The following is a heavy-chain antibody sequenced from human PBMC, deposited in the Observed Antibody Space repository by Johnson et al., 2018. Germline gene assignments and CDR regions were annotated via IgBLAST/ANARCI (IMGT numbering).Heavy chain of an antibody. CDR3: ARDIVSYGYPFLTMDV. D-gene: IGHD5-18*01. CDR2: IDYSGST. J-gene: IGHJ6*03. Sequence: QVQLQESGPGLVKPSETLSLTCTVSGGSISSSSYYWGWIRQPPGKGLEWIGSIDYSGSTYYNPSLKSRVPISVDTSKNQFSLKLSSVTAADTAVYYCARDIVSYGYPFLTMDVWGKGTTVTVSS. V-gene: IGHV4-39*07. CDR1: GGSISSSSYY.